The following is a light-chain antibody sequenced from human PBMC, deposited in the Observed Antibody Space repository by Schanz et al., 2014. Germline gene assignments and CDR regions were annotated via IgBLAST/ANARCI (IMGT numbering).Light chain of an antibody. CDR2: GNS. Sequence: QSVLTQPPSVSGAPGQRVTISCTGSSSNIGAGYDVHWYQLLPGTAPKLLIYGNSNRPSGVPDRFSGSKSGTSPSLAITGLQAEDEADYYCQSYDSSLSAWVFGGGTKLTVL. V-gene: IGLV1-40*01. J-gene: IGLJ3*02. CDR3: QSYDSSLSAWV. CDR1: SSNIGAGYD.